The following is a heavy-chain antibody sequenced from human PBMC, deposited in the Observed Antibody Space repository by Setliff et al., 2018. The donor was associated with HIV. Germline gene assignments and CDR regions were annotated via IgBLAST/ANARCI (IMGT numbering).Heavy chain of an antibody. CDR2: INPHSGGT. J-gene: IGHJ4*02. Sequence: ASVKVSCKASGYTFTGYHMHWVRQAPGQGLEWMGWINPHSGGTKYAQKFQGRVTMTRDTSISAAYMELSRLRSDDTAVYYCARETIWSGHSYFDSWGQGTLVTVSS. V-gene: IGHV1-2*02. D-gene: IGHD3-3*01. CDR3: ARETIWSGHSYFDS. CDR1: GYTFTGYH.